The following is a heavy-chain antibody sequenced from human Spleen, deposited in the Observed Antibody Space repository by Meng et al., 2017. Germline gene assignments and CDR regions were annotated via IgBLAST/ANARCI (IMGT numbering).Heavy chain of an antibody. D-gene: IGHD6-13*01. CDR1: GFTFSSYD. CDR3: ARDFGGSTGWYLDY. Sequence: GGSLRLSCAASGFTFSSYDMYWVRQAPGKGLECVAYISDDGNNPYYADSVKGRFIISRDSSKNTLYLQMHSLRGEDTAVYYCARDFGGSTGWYLDYWGQGTLVTVSS. J-gene: IGHJ4*02. CDR2: ISDDGNNP. V-gene: IGHV3-30*04.